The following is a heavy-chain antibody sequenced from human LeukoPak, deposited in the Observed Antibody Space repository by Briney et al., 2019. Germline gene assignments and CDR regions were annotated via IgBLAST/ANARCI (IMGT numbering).Heavy chain of an antibody. CDR3: ATSPPVVPAAITAFDI. J-gene: IGHJ3*02. D-gene: IGHD2-2*01. CDR1: GYSLRSGYY. Sequence: SETLSLTCSISGYSLRSGYYWGWIRQPPGKGLEYNGSIYHSGSTSYNPSLKSRVTMSIDTSKNQFCLQLSSVTAADTAVYYCATSPPVVPAAITAFDIWGQGTMVTVSS. CDR2: IYHSGST. V-gene: IGHV4-38-2*01.